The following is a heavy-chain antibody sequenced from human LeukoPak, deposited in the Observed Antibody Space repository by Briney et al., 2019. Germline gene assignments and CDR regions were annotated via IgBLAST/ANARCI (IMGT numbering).Heavy chain of an antibody. CDR1: GFTFSSYW. CDR3: ASIAAAGHNWFDP. D-gene: IGHD6-13*01. V-gene: IGHV3-74*01. CDR2: INSDGSST. Sequence: GGSLRLPCAASGFTFSSYWMHWVRQAPGKGLVWVSRINSDGSSTSYADSVKGRFTISRDNAKNTLYLQMNSLRAEDTAVYYCASIAAAGHNWFDPWGQGTLVTVSS. J-gene: IGHJ5*02.